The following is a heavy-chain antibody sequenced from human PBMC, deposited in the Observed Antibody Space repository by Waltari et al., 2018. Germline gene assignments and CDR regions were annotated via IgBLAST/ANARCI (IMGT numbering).Heavy chain of an antibody. CDR2: INHSGST. Sequence: QVQLQQWGAGLLKPSETLSLTCAVYGGSFSGYYWSWLRQPPGKGLEWIGEINHSGSTNYNPSLKSRVTISVDTSKNQFSLKLSSVTAADTAVYYCARGGDIVVVPAASNWFDPWGQGTLVTVSS. V-gene: IGHV4-34*01. CDR3: ARGGDIVVVPAASNWFDP. D-gene: IGHD2-2*01. J-gene: IGHJ5*02. CDR1: GGSFSGYY.